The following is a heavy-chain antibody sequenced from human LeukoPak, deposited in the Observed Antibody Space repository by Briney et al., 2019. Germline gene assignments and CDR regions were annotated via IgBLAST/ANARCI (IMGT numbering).Heavy chain of an antibody. CDR1: GGSISSHY. CDR3: AREGHCDGDCKDY. Sequence: SETLSLTCTVSGGSISSHYWSWIRPPPGKGLEWIGYIYYCGSTYYNPSLKSRVTISRDKANNQFSLTLSSVTAADTAVYYCAREGHCDGDCKDYWGKGTLVTVSS. D-gene: IGHD2-21*02. CDR2: IYYCGST. V-gene: IGHV4-59*11. J-gene: IGHJ4*02.